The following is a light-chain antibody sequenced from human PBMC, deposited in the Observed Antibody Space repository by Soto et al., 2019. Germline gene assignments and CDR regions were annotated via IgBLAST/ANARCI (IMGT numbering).Light chain of an antibody. CDR3: QVWDGSSFHRI. CDR1: NIGRKS. Sequence: SYVLAQPPSVSVAPGTTATITCEGDNIGRKSVHWYQQRPGQAPRLVIYYDSDRPSGIPDRFSGYNSGNTATLTISSVEAGDEADYYCQVWDGSSFHRIFGGGTKLTVL. V-gene: IGLV3-21*04. J-gene: IGLJ2*01. CDR2: YDS.